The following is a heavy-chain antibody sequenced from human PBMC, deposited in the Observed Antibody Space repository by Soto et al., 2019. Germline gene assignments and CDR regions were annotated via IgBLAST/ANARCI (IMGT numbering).Heavy chain of an antibody. Sequence: PSETLSLTCTVSGGSISIGGYYWSCIRQHPGKGLEWIGYIYYSGSTYYNPSLKSRVTISVDTSKNQFSLRLSSVTAADTAVYYCAREIKYSSSSGKTGFDYWGQGTLVTVSS. J-gene: IGHJ4*02. D-gene: IGHD6-6*01. CDR2: IYYSGST. CDR1: GGSISIGGYY. V-gene: IGHV4-31*03. CDR3: AREIKYSSSSGKTGFDY.